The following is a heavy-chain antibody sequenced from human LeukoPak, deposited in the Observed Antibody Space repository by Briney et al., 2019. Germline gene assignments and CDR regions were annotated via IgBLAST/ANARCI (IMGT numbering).Heavy chain of an antibody. CDR3: TRDAASGYSTI. V-gene: IGHV4-38-2*02. J-gene: IGHJ4*02. D-gene: IGHD2-2*03. CDR1: RYSIRTTYY. Sequence: PSETLSLTCTVSRYSIRTTYYWGWIRQIPGKGLEWIGSIYQSGNTYYNPSLKSRITISVDTSKNQFSLNLRSVTAADTALYYCTRDAASGYSTIWGQGTLVAVSS. CDR2: IYQSGNT.